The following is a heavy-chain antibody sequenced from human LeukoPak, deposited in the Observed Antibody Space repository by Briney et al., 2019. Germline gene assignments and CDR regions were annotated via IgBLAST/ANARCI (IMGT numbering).Heavy chain of an antibody. CDR3: AKVEEEYYFDY. D-gene: IGHD1-1*01. CDR1: GGSISSYY. Sequence: SETLSLTRTVSGGSISSYYWSWIRQPPGKGLEWIGYIYYSGSTNYNPSLKSRVTISVDTSKNQFSLKLSSVTAADTAVYYCAKVEEEYYFDYWGQGTLVTVSS. CDR2: IYYSGST. V-gene: IGHV4-59*01. J-gene: IGHJ4*02.